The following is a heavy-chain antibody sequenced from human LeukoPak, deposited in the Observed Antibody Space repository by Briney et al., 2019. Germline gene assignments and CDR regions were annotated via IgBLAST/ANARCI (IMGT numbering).Heavy chain of an antibody. D-gene: IGHD5-18*01. CDR1: GGTFSSYA. J-gene: IGHJ5*02. V-gene: IGHV1-69*13. CDR3: ARVGYSYGYGWFDP. Sequence: GASVKVSCKASGGTFSSYAISWVRQAPGQGLEWMGGIIPIFGTASYAQKFQGRVTITADESTSTAYMELSSLRSEDTAVYYCARVGYSYGYGWFDPWGQGTLVTVSS. CDR2: IIPIFGTA.